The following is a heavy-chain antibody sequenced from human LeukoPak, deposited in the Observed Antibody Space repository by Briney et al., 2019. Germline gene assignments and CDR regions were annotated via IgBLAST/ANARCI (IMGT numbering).Heavy chain of an antibody. CDR1: GFTFSDYA. J-gene: IGHJ5*02. CDR3: ARQVYGGSST. D-gene: IGHD4-23*01. V-gene: IGHV3-21*01. CDR2: ISHSSTYI. Sequence: GGPLRLCYAASGFTFSDYAMNWVRQPTGKGLEWVASISHSSTYIYYADPVKGRFTISRDNAKSSLYLQMNSLRAEDTGVYYCARQVYGGSSTWGQGTLVTVAS.